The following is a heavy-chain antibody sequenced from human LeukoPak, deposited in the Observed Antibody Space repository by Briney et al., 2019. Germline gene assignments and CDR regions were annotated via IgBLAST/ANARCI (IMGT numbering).Heavy chain of an antibody. V-gene: IGHV4-61*02. CDR1: GGFITSGNYY. J-gene: IGHJ2*01. D-gene: IGHD6-13*01. CDR3: ARDWAADTLRYFDL. Sequence: SETLSLTCTVSGGFITSGNYYWSWIRQPAGKGLEWIGRIYYTGNTNYNPSLKSRVTISVDTSKNQFSLKMSSVTAADTAVYYCARDWAADTLRYFDLWGRGTLVTVSS. CDR2: IYYTGNT.